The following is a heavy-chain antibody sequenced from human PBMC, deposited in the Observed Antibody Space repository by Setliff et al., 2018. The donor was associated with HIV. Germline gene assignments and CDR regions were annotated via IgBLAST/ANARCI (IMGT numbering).Heavy chain of an antibody. D-gene: IGHD4-4*01. J-gene: IGHJ3*02. V-gene: IGHV1-8*03. CDR2: MNPNSGNT. CDR3: AREGYSVDAFDI. CDR1: GYTFTSYD. Sequence: GASVKVSCKASGYTFTSYDINWVRQATGQGLEWMGWMNPNSGNTGYAQKFQGRVTITRNTFISTAYMELSSLRSDDTAVYYCAREGYSVDAFDIWGQGTMVTVS.